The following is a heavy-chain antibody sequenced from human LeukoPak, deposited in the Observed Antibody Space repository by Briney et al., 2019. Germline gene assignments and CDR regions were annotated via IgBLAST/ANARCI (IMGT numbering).Heavy chain of an antibody. D-gene: IGHD2-21*01. J-gene: IGHJ4*02. CDR1: GFTFRTYW. V-gene: IGHV3-7*01. CDR2: INPGGSEK. CDR3: ARWGLSYTSDY. Sequence: GGTLRLSCAASGFTFRTYWMAWVRQAPGKGLEWVANINPGGSEKYYVDSVKGRFTISRDDAKTSLYLQMDSLGAEDTAVYFCARWGLSYTSDYWGQGTLDSVSS.